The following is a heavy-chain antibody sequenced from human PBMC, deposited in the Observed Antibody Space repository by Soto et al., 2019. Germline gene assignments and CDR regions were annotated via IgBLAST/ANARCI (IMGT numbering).Heavy chain of an antibody. V-gene: IGHV3-13*01. CDR2: IDTSVDT. CDR3: ARSRPYCGGDCLPLDY. CDR1: GFTLSSYD. D-gene: IGHD2-21*02. Sequence: EVRLVESGGGLVQPGGSLRLSCAASGFTLSSYDMHWARQAAGKGLDWVSVIDTSVDTYYPGSVKGRFTISRENAKNSLYLQMNSLRAGDTAVYYCARSRPYCGGDCLPLDYWGQGTLVTVSS. J-gene: IGHJ4*02.